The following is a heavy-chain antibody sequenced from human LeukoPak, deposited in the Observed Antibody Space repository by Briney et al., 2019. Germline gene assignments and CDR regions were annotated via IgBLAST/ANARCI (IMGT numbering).Heavy chain of an antibody. CDR2: ICSGSSYI. V-gene: IGHV3-21*01. CDR1: GFTFSSYS. Sequence: GGSLRLSCAASGFTFSSYSMNWVRQAPGKGLEWVSSICSGSSYIYYAVSVKGRFTISRDNAKNSLYLQMNSLRVEDTAVYYCATDMRIEGGTGASDIWGQGTMVTVSS. J-gene: IGHJ3*02. D-gene: IGHD1-26*01. CDR3: ATDMRIEGGTGASDI.